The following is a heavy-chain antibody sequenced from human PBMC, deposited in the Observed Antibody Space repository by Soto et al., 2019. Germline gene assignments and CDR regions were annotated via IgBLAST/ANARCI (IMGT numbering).Heavy chain of an antibody. CDR3: ARRDGSSWFNWFDP. CDR1: GGSISNVDYY. Sequence: PSETLSLTCTVSGGSISNVDYYWSWIRQPPGKGLEWIGYIYHSGSTYYNPSLKSRVTISVDRSKNQFSLKLSSVTAADTAVYYCARRDGSSWFNWFDPWGQGTLVTVSS. D-gene: IGHD6-13*01. CDR2: IYHSGST. J-gene: IGHJ5*02. V-gene: IGHV4-30-4*01.